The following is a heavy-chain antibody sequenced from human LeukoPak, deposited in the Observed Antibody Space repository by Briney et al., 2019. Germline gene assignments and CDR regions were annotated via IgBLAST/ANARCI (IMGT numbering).Heavy chain of an antibody. V-gene: IGHV1-8*01. Sequence: ASVKVSCKASGYTFTSYDINWVRQATGQGLEWMGWMNPNRGNTGYAQKFQGRVTMTRNTSISTAYMELSSLRSEDTAVYYCAMVPAAMVLSFYFDYWGQGTLVTVSS. CDR1: GYTFTSYD. D-gene: IGHD2-2*01. CDR3: AMVPAAMVLSFYFDY. J-gene: IGHJ4*02. CDR2: MNPNRGNT.